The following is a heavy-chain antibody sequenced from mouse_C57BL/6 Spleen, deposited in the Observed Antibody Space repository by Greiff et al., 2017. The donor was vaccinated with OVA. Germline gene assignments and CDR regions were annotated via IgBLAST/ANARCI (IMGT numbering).Heavy chain of an antibody. CDR1: GYSFTSYY. Sequence: QVHVKQSGPELVKPGASVKISCKASGYSFTSYYIHWVKQRPGQGLEWIGWIYPGSGNTKYNEKFKGKATLTADTSSSTAYMQLSSLTSEDSAVYYCARGYGSSYWYFDVWGTGTTVTVSS. V-gene: IGHV1-66*01. CDR3: ARGYGSSYWYFDV. D-gene: IGHD1-1*01. CDR2: IYPGSGNT. J-gene: IGHJ1*03.